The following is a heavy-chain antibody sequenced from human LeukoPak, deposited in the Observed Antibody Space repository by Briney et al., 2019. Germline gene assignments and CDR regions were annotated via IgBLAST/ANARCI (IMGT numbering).Heavy chain of an antibody. Sequence: GASVKVSCKASGYTFTSYAMHWVRQAPGQRLEWMGWINAGNGNTKYSQKFQGRVTITRDTSASTAYMELSSLRSEDTAVYYCARQMYYYGSGSYQIDYWGQGTLVTVSS. CDR2: INAGNGNT. D-gene: IGHD3-10*01. J-gene: IGHJ4*02. CDR1: GYTFTSYA. CDR3: ARQMYYYGSGSYQIDY. V-gene: IGHV1-3*01.